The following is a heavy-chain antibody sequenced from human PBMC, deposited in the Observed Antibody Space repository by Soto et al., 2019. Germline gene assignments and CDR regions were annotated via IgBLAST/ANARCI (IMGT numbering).Heavy chain of an antibody. D-gene: IGHD6-13*01. CDR3: ARDSSSWYLYYYGMDV. Sequence: GASVKVSCKASGYTFTSYGISWVRQAPGQGLEWMGWISAYNGNTNYAQKLQGRVTMTTDTSTSTAYMGLRSLRSDDTAVYYCARDSSSWYLYYYGMDVWGQGTTVTVSS. V-gene: IGHV1-18*01. CDR1: GYTFTSYG. CDR2: ISAYNGNT. J-gene: IGHJ6*02.